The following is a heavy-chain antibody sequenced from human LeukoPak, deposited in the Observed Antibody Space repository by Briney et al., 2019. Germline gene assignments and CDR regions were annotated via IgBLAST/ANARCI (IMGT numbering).Heavy chain of an antibody. D-gene: IGHD3-10*01. Sequence: ASVKVSCKASGYTLTSYDINWVRQATGQGLEWMGWMNPNSGNTGYAQKFQGRVTMTRNTSISTAYMELSSLRSEDTAVYYCARGPYYYGSGSYYRLDPWGQGTLVTVSS. CDR3: ARGPYYYGSGSYYRLDP. CDR2: MNPNSGNT. J-gene: IGHJ5*02. V-gene: IGHV1-8*01. CDR1: GYTLTSYD.